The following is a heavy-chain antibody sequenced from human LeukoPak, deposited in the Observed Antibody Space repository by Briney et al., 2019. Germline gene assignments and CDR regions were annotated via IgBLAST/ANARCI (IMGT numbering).Heavy chain of an antibody. D-gene: IGHD3-3*01. CDR3: AKERGSDFWSGYYSYYMDV. V-gene: IGHV3-30*02. CDR2: IRYDGSNK. J-gene: IGHJ6*03. CDR1: GFTFSSYG. Sequence: GGSLRLSCAASGFTFSSYGMHWVRQAPGKGLEWVAFIRYDGSNKYYADSVKGRFTISRDNSKNTLYLQMNSLRAEDTAVYYCAKERGSDFWSGYYSYYMDVWGKGTTVTVSS.